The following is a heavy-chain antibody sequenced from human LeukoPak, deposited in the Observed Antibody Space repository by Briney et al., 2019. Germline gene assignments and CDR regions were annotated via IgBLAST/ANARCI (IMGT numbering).Heavy chain of an antibody. CDR2: INPNSGGT. Sequence: ASVKVSCKASGYTFTGYYMHWVRQAPGQGLEWLGWINPNSGGTNYAQKLQGRVTMTRNTSISTAYMELSSLRSEDTAVYYCARSKADTMIVVVIKNYYYYGMDVWGQGTTVTVSS. CDR3: ARSKADTMIVVVIKNYYYYGMDV. J-gene: IGHJ6*02. D-gene: IGHD3-22*01. V-gene: IGHV1-2*02. CDR1: GYTFTGYY.